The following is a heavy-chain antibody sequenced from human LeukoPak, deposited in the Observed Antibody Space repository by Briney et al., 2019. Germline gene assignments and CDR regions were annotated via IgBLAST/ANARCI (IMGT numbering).Heavy chain of an antibody. Sequence: GGSLRLSCAASGFTFSSYAMSWVRQAPGKGLEWVSFITSNTNSRYYAASVRGRFTISRDNAKNSLYLQMNSLRAEDTAVYYCARHLIPSSQDYWGQGTLVTVSS. CDR1: GFTFSSYA. CDR2: ITSNTNSR. D-gene: IGHD2-2*02. CDR3: ARHLIPSSQDY. J-gene: IGHJ4*02. V-gene: IGHV3-21*06.